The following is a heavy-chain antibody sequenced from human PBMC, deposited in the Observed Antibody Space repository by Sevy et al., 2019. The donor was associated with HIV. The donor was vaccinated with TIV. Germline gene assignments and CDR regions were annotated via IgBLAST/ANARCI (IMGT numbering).Heavy chain of an antibody. D-gene: IGHD6-13*01. CDR1: GFTFSRNW. V-gene: IGHV3-7*01. J-gene: IGHJ5*02. CDR2: IKQDGSEK. Sequence: GGSLRLSCAASGFTFSRNWMTWVRQAPGQGLEWVANIKQDGSEKYYVDSVKGRFSISRDNAKNSLYLQMNSLRADDTALYYCARDSGSTWQAYNWFDPWGQGTLVTVSS. CDR3: ARDSGSTWQAYNWFDP.